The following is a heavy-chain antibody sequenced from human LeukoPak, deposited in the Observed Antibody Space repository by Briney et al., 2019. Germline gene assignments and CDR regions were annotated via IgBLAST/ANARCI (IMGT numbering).Heavy chain of an antibody. J-gene: IGHJ4*02. CDR3: ARDKDSSSWYDQYQLDY. D-gene: IGHD6-13*01. CDR1: GFTFSSCW. Sequence: GGSLRLSCAASGFTFSSCWMSWVRQAPGKGLEWVANIKQDGSEKYYVDSVKGRFTISRDNAKNSLYLQMNSLRAEDTAVYYCARDKDSSSWYDQYQLDYWGQGTLVTVSS. V-gene: IGHV3-7*01. CDR2: IKQDGSEK.